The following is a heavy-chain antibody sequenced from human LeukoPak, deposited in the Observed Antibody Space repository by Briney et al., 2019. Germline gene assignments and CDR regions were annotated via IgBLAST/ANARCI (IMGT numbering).Heavy chain of an antibody. D-gene: IGHD3-16*02. V-gene: IGHV3-15*01. CDR3: TTDRYGNAFDI. J-gene: IGHJ3*02. CDR1: GFTFSNAW. CDR2: IKSKTDGGTT. Sequence: GGSLRLSCAASGFTFSNAWLSWVRQAPGKGLEWVGRIKSKTDGGTTDYAAPVKGRFTISRDDSKNTLYLQMNSLKTEDTAVYFCTTDRYGNAFDIWGQGTMVTVSS.